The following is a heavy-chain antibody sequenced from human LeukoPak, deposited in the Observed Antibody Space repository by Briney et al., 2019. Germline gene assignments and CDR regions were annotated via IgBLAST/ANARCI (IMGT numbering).Heavy chain of an antibody. CDR3: AKGGQRHYDILTGRSDYYYYMDV. V-gene: IGHV3-30*04. CDR2: ISYDGSNK. J-gene: IGHJ6*03. CDR1: GFTFSSYA. D-gene: IGHD3-9*01. Sequence: PGGSLRLSCAASGFTFSSYAMHWVRQAPGKGLEWVAVISYDGSNKYYADSVKGRFTISRDNSKNTLYLQMNSLRAEDTAVYYCAKGGQRHYDILTGRSDYYYYMDVWGKGTTVTISS.